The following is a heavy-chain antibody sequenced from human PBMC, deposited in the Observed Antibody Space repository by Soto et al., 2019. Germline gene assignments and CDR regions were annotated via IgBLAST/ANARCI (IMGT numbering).Heavy chain of an antibody. J-gene: IGHJ6*02. CDR1: GGSISSGGYY. CDR2: IYYSGST. V-gene: IGHV4-31*03. CDR3: ARTPIAVAFYYYYGMDV. D-gene: IGHD6-19*01. Sequence: QVQLQEAGPGLVKPSQTPSLTCTVSGGSISSGGYYWSWILQHPGKGLDWIGYIYYSGSTYYNPSLKSRVTVSVDTSKNQFSLKLSSVTAADTAVYYCARTPIAVAFYYYYGMDVWGQGTTVTVSS.